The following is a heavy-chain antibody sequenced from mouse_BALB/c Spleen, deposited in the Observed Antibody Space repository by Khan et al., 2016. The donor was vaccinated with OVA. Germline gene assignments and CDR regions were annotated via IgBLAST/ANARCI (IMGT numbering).Heavy chain of an antibody. CDR1: GYSFTSYW. CDR2: IYTGTDNT. V-gene: IGHV1-76*01. D-gene: IGHD6-1*01. CDR3: GREEALYYFDY. J-gene: IGHJ2*01. Sequence: QVQLKESGAELVRPGASVKLSCKTSGYSFTSYWIHWVKQRPGQGLEWIARIYTGTDNTYYTEKFKDKATLSADKSSSTAYMQLSSLKSEDSAVYFCGREEALYYFDYWGQGTTLTVSS.